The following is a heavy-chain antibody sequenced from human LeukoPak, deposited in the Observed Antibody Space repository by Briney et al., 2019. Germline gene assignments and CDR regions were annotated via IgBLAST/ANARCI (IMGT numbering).Heavy chain of an antibody. J-gene: IGHJ4*02. CDR2: ITISTTLI. V-gene: IGHV3-48*01. Sequence: GGSLRLSCAASGFTFSNYNMNWVRQAPGKGLEWVAYITISTTLIYYADSVKGRFTISRDNSKNTLYLQMNSLRAEDTAVYYCAKDRAAVAGTIYYFDYWGQGTLVTVSS. CDR1: GFTFSNYN. D-gene: IGHD6-19*01. CDR3: AKDRAAVAGTIYYFDY.